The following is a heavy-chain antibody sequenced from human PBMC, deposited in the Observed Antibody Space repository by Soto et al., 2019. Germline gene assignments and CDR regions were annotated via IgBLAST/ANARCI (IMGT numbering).Heavy chain of an antibody. V-gene: IGHV1-46*01. CDR3: ARDTYDTTGYPLDY. D-gene: IGHD3-22*01. Sequence: ASVKVSCKASGYIFSNYYMHWVRQAPRQGLEWMGIINPSGGSTSDAQKFQGSVTMTTDTSTSTAYMELRSLTSDDTAIYYCARDTYDTTGYPLDYWGQGTLVTVSS. CDR1: GYIFSNYY. CDR2: INPSGGST. J-gene: IGHJ4*02.